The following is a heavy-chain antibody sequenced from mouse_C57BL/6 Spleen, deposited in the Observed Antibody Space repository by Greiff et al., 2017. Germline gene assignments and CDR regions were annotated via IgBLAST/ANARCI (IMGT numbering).Heavy chain of an antibody. CDR3: ARGDYGQYFDV. Sequence: EVQPQQSGPGMVKPSLSLSLPCTVTGYSITSGYDWHWLRHFPGNKLEWMSYISDSGSTNYNPSLKSRISITHDTSKNHFFLKLNSVTTEDTATYYCARGDYGQYFDVWGTGTTVTVSS. CDR1: GYSITSGYD. V-gene: IGHV3-1*01. D-gene: IGHD1-1*01. CDR2: ISDSGST. J-gene: IGHJ1*03.